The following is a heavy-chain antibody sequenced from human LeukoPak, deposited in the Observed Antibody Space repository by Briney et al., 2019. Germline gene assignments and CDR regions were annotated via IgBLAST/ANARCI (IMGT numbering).Heavy chain of an antibody. CDR2: IYYSGST. D-gene: IGHD6-19*01. V-gene: IGHV4-61*05. CDR1: GGSISSSTYY. J-gene: IGHJ4*02. CDR3: ARLAYNSGWYVY. Sequence: SETLSLTCTVSGGSISSSTYYWGWIRQPPGKGLEWIGNIYYSGSTNYNPSLKSRVTMSVDTSKNQFSLKLTSVTAADTAVYYCARLAYNSGWYVYWGQGTLVTVSS.